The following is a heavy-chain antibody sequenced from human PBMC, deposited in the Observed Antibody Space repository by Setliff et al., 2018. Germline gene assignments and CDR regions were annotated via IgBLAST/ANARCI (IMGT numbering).Heavy chain of an antibody. V-gene: IGHV3-23*01. CDR2: ITFGSLSR. CDR1: GFTFNAYA. CDR3: AKGQGQYYDSSGYYGRVLDY. Sequence: LRLSCAASGFTFNAYAMSWVRQAPGKGLEWVSAITFGSLSRYYADSVKGRFTISRDNPKNTLFLEMNSLRTEDTAVYYCAKGQGQYYDSSGYYGRVLDYWGQGTLVTVSS. J-gene: IGHJ4*02. D-gene: IGHD3-22*01.